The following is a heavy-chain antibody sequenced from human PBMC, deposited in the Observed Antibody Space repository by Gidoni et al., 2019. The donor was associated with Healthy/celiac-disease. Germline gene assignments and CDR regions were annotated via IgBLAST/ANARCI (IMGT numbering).Heavy chain of an antibody. CDR2: ISSSSSYT. J-gene: IGHJ6*02. CDR3: ARAKVRSGEGPGYYGMDV. D-gene: IGHD3-10*01. CDR1: GFTFSDYD. V-gene: IGHV3-11*05. Sequence: QVQLVESGGGLVKPGGSLRLSCAASGFTFSDYDRSWIRQAPGKGLEWVSYISSSSSYTNYAVSVKGRFTISRDNAKNSLYLQMNSLRAEDTAVYYCARAKVRSGEGPGYYGMDVWGQGTTVTVSS.